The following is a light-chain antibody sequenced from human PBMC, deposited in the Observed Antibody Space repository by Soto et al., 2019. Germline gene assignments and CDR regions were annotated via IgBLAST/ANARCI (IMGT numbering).Light chain of an antibody. J-gene: IGLJ2*01. V-gene: IGLV1-40*01. Sequence: QSVLTQPPSVSGAPGQRVTISCTGSSSNIGAGFDVHWYQQLPGTAPKLLIYRNNNRPSGVPDRFSGSKSGTSASLAITGLQAGDETDYYCQSYDRSLSGVIFGGGTKLTVL. CDR1: SSNIGAGFD. CDR3: QSYDRSLSGVI. CDR2: RNN.